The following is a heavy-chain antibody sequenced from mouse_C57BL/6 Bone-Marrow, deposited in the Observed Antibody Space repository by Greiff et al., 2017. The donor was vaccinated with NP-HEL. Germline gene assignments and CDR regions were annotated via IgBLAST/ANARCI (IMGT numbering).Heavy chain of an antibody. D-gene: IGHD2-3*01. V-gene: IGHV1-81*01. CDR1: GYTFTSYG. J-gene: IGHJ2*01. CDR3: ARRDGYY. Sequence: VKLVESGAELARPGASVKLSCKASGYTFTSYGISWVKQRTGQGLEWIGEIYPRSGNTYYNEQFKGKATLTADKSSSTAYMELRSLTSEDSAVYFCARRDGYYLGQGTTLTVSS. CDR2: IYPRSGNT.